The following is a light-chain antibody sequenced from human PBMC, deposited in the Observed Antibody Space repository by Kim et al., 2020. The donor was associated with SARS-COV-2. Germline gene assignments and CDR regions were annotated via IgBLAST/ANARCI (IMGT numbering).Light chain of an antibody. CDR3: QQYGSSPDT. CDR1: QSVIKDY. J-gene: IGKJ2*01. V-gene: IGKV3-20*01. Sequence: EVVLTQSPGTLSLSPGEGGTLSCRASQSVIKDYVAWYQQKPGQTPRLLMYGVSSRATGIPDRFSGSGSGTDFTLTITRVEPEDFAVYYCQQYGSSPDTFGQGTKLEI. CDR2: GVS.